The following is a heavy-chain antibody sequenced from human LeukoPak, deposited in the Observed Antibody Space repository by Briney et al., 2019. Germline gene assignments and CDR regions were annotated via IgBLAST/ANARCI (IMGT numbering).Heavy chain of an antibody. V-gene: IGHV3-7*01. CDR3: VRDGGVSGYDLLDY. J-gene: IGHJ4*02. CDR1: GFTFSNYW. Sequence: GGSLGLSCAASGFTFSNYWMSWVGQAPGKGLKWVAHINQDGSEEHYMDSVKARFIISRDNAKNSLSLQMDSLRAEDTAVYYCVRDGGVSGYDLLDYWGQGTLVTVSS. CDR2: INQDGSEE. D-gene: IGHD5-12*01.